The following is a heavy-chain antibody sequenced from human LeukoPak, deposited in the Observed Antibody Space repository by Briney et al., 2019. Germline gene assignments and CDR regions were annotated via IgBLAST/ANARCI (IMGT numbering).Heavy chain of an antibody. D-gene: IGHD3-10*01. CDR1: GGTFTSYA. CDR2: INPKSGGT. V-gene: IGHV1-2*02. CDR3: ARNLWFGESSDAFDM. Sequence: GASVKVSCKASGGTFTSYAISWVRQAPGQGLEWMGWINPKSGGTNYAQKFQGRVTMTRDTSISTAYMDMSSLRSDDTAVYYCARNLWFGESSDAFDMWGQGTMVTVSS. J-gene: IGHJ3*02.